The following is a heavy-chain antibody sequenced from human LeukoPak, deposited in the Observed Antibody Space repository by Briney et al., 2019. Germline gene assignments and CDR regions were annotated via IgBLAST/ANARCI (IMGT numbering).Heavy chain of an antibody. D-gene: IGHD2-21*02. CDR3: ARVTLYCGGDCSDY. Sequence: SETLSLTCAVYGGSFSGYYWSWIRQPPGKGLEWIGYIYYSGSTYYNPSLKSRVTISVDTSKNQFSLKLSSVTAADTAVYYCARVTLYCGGDCSDYWGQGTLVTVSS. J-gene: IGHJ4*02. V-gene: IGHV4-30-4*01. CDR1: GGSFSGYY. CDR2: IYYSGST.